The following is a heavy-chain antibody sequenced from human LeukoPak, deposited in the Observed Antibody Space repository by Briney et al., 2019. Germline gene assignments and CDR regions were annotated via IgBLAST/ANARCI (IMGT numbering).Heavy chain of an antibody. J-gene: IGHJ5*02. D-gene: IGHD5-12*01. CDR3: ARDSGYGPNWFDP. CDR1: GGSFSGYY. Sequence: PSETLSLTCAVYGGSFSGYYWSWIRQPPGKGLEWIGEINHSGSTNYNPSLKSRVTISVDTSKNQFSLKLSSVTAADTAVYYCARDSGYGPNWFDPWGQGTLVTVSS. V-gene: IGHV4-34*01. CDR2: INHSGST.